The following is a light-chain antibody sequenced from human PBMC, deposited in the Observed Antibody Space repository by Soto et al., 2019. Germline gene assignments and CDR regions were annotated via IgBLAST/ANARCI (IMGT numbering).Light chain of an antibody. V-gene: IGKV1-5*03. CDR1: QSISSW. J-gene: IGKJ1*01. CDR2: KAS. CDR3: QQYNSFWT. Sequence: DIQMTQSPSTLSASVGDRVTMTCRASQSISSWLAWYRQKPGKAPKLLIYKASSLESGVPSRFSGSGSGTEFTLTISSLQPDDFATYYCQQYNSFWTFGQGTKVDIK.